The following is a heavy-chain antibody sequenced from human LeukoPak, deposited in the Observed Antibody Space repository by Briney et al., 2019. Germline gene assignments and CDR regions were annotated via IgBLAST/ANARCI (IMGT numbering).Heavy chain of an antibody. Sequence: GGSLRLSCAASGFTFSSYGMHWVRQAPGKGLEWVAFIRYDGSNKYYADSVKGRFTISRDNAKNTLYLQMNSLRAEDTAVYYCASFGDGYNLWNYWGQGTLVTVSS. V-gene: IGHV3-30*02. CDR1: GFTFSSYG. CDR2: IRYDGSNK. J-gene: IGHJ4*02. CDR3: ASFGDGYNLWNY. D-gene: IGHD5-24*01.